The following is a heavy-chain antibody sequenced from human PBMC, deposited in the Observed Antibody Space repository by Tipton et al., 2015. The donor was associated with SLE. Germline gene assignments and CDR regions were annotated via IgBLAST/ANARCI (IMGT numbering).Heavy chain of an antibody. Sequence: TLSLTCAVYGGAFSGYYCSWVPQPPGEGGGWVGEINHSGSTNYNPSLKSRVTISVDTSKNQFSLKLTSLTAADTAVYYCARGLYGDEPGYWGQGTLVTVSS. CDR2: INHSGST. V-gene: IGHV4-34*01. J-gene: IGHJ4*02. CDR3: ARGLYGDEPGY. D-gene: IGHD4-17*01. CDR1: GGAFSGYY.